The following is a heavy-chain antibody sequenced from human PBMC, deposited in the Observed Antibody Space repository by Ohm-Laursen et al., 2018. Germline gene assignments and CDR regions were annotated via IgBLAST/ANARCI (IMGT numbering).Heavy chain of an antibody. CDR2: ISGSTTYI. V-gene: IGHV3-21*01. D-gene: IGHD4-17*01. J-gene: IGHJ6*02. CDR3: ARDRMNGDSGYGLDV. Sequence: GSLRLSCAASGFTFSSYSMNWVRQAPGKGLEWVSSISGSTTYIYYADSVKGRFTISRDNAKNTMYMQMDSLRADDGAVYYCARDRMNGDSGYGLDVWGHGTTVTVSS. CDR1: GFTFSSYS.